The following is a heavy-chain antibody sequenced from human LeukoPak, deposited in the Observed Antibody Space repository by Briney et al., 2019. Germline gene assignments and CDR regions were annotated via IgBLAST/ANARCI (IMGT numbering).Heavy chain of an antibody. J-gene: IGHJ3*02. CDR1: GFTFSSYG. CDR2: ISYDGSNK. CDR3: AKEGGPGTFDI. D-gene: IGHD2-15*01. Sequence: GGSLRLSCAASGFTFSSYGMHWVRQAPGKGLEWVAVISYDGSNKYYADSVKGRFTISRDNSKDTLYLQMNSLRAEDTAVYYCAKEGGPGTFDIWGQGTMVTVSS. V-gene: IGHV3-30*18.